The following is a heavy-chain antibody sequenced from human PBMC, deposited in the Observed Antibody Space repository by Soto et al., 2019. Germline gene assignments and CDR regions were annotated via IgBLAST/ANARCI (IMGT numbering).Heavy chain of an antibody. Sequence: QVQLVQSGAEVKKPGASVKVSCKASGYTFTSYAMHWVRQAPGQRLEWMGWINAGNGNTKYSQKFQGRVTITRDTSASTAYIELRSLRSEDTAVYYCARVWTAMGIDYWGQGTLVTVSS. CDR2: INAGNGNT. CDR3: ARVWTAMGIDY. CDR1: GYTFTSYA. V-gene: IGHV1-3*01. J-gene: IGHJ4*02. D-gene: IGHD5-18*01.